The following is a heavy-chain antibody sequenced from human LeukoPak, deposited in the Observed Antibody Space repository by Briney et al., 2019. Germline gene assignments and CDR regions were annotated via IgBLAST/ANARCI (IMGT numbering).Heavy chain of an antibody. V-gene: IGHV3-23*01. J-gene: IGHJ6*02. CDR3: ARSYSNHLFGMDV. CDR1: GFTVSSYA. Sequence: GGSLRLSCAASGFTVSSYAMSWVRQAPGKGLEWVSSISGSGGSTYYADSVKGRVAISRDNSQNTVFLQMNSVRVEDTAVYYCARSYSNHLFGMDVWGQGTAVTVSS. D-gene: IGHD4-11*01. CDR2: ISGSGGST.